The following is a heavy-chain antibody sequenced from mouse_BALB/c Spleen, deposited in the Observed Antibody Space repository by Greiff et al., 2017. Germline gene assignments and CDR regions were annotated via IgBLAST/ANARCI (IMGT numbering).Heavy chain of an antibody. V-gene: IGHV14-3*02. CDR3: APIYDGYYDH. CDR2: IDPANGNT. CDR1: GFNIKDTY. D-gene: IGHD2-3*01. Sequence: EVQLQQSGAELVKPGASVKLSCTASGFNIKDTYMHWVKQRPEQGLEWIGRIDPANGNTKYDPKFQGKATITADTSSNTAYLQLSSLTSEDTAVYYCAPIYDGYYDHWGQGTTLTVSS. J-gene: IGHJ2*01.